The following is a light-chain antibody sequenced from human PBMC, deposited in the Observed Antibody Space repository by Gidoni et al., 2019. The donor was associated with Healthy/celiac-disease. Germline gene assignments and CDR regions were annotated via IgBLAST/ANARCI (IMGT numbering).Light chain of an antibody. CDR1: QDISNY. V-gene: IGKV1-33*01. J-gene: IGKJ3*01. Sequence: IQLTRSPSSLSASVGDIVTITCQASQDISNYLNWYQQKPGQAPKLLIYDASNLATGVPSRFSGSGSGTDFTFTISSLQPEDIAIYYCQQYDNFPLTFGPGTKVDIK. CDR3: QQYDNFPLT. CDR2: DAS.